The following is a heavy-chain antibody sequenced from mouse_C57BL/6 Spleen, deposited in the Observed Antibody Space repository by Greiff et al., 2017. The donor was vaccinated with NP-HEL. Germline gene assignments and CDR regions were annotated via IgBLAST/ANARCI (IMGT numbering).Heavy chain of an antibody. CDR3: AASYYSNYAWFAY. CDR2: IDPEDGET. J-gene: IGHJ3*01. V-gene: IGHV14-2*01. Sequence: VQLKQSGAELVKPGASVKLSCTASGFNIKDYYMHWVKQRTEQGLEWIGRIDPEDGETKYAPKFQGKATITADTSSNTAYLQLSSLTSEDTAVYYCAASYYSNYAWFAYWGQGTLVTVSA. CDR1: GFNIKDYY. D-gene: IGHD2-5*01.